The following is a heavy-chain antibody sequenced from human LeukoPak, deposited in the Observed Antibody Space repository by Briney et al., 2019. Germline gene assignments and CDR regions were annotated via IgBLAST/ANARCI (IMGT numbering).Heavy chain of an antibody. D-gene: IGHD2-2*01. J-gene: IGHJ4*02. Sequence: SETLSLTCAASGFSISSGSYWGWIRQPPGKGLEWIGSIYHSGSTYYSPSLKSRVTISVDTSKNQFSLKVSSVTAADTAVYYCARRSTSRGLDYWGQGTLVTVSS. CDR2: IYHSGST. CDR1: GFSISSGSY. CDR3: ARRSTSRGLDY. V-gene: IGHV4-38-2*01.